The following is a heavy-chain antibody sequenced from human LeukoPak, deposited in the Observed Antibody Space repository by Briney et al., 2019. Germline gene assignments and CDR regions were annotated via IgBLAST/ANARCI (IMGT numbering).Heavy chain of an antibody. Sequence: GSSVKVSCKASGGTFSSYAISWVRQAPGQGLEWMGRIIPIFGTANYAQKFQGRVTITADKSTSTAYMELSSLRSEDTAVYYCAGDPMTGPGSIDYWGRGTLVTVSS. D-gene: IGHD3-9*01. V-gene: IGHV1-69*06. CDR3: AGDPMTGPGSIDY. CDR2: IIPIFGTA. CDR1: GGTFSSYA. J-gene: IGHJ4*02.